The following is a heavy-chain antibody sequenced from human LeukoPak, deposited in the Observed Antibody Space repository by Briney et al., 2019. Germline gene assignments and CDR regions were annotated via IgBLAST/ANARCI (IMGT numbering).Heavy chain of an antibody. Sequence: SETLSLTCTASGYSISSGYYWGWIRQPPGKGLEWIGTMHHSGSTYYNPSLKSRVTISVDTSKNQFSLKLNSVTAADTAVYYCARETYCSGGSCYLGYWGQGTLVTVSS. CDR1: GYSISSGYY. J-gene: IGHJ4*02. CDR3: ARETYCSGGSCYLGY. D-gene: IGHD2-15*01. V-gene: IGHV4-38-2*02. CDR2: MHHSGST.